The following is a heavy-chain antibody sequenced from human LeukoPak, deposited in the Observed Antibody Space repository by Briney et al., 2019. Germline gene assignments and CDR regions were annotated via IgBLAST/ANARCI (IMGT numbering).Heavy chain of an antibody. Sequence: SQTLSLTCAISGDSVSSNSAAWSWIRQSPSRGLEWLGRTYYRSKWYNDYAVSVKSRITINPDTSKNQFSLQLNSVTPEDTAVYYCARDHHCSSTSCYSPHDAFDIWGQGTMVTVSS. V-gene: IGHV6-1*01. CDR3: ARDHHCSSTSCYSPHDAFDI. CDR2: TYYRSKWYN. CDR1: GDSVSSNSAA. D-gene: IGHD2-2*02. J-gene: IGHJ3*02.